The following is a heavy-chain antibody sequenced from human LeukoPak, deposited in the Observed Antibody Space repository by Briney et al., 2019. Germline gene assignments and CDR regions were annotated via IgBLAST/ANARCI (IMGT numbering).Heavy chain of an antibody. CDR2: INHSGST. CDR3: ARARITMVRGVMSPLDY. D-gene: IGHD3-10*01. J-gene: IGHJ4*02. CDR1: GGSFSGYY. Sequence: SETLSLTCAVYGGSFSGYYWSWIRQPPGKGLEWIAEINHSGSTNYNPSLTSRVTISVDTSKNQFSLTLSSVTAADTAVYYCARARITMVRGVMSPLDYWGQGTLVTVPS. V-gene: IGHV4-34*01.